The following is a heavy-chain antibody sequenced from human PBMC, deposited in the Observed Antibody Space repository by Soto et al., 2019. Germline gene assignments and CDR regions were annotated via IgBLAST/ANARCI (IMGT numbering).Heavy chain of an antibody. V-gene: IGHV4-30-2*02. CDR2: MYHSGST. Sequence: PSETLSLTCAVSGGSISSGGYSWSWIRQPPGKGLEWIGYMYHSGSTYYNPSLKSRVTISVDTSKKQFSLKLGSVTAADTAVYYCARHFDWPSAFDIWGQGTMVTVSS. CDR1: GGSISSGGYS. CDR3: ARHFDWPSAFDI. D-gene: IGHD3-9*01. J-gene: IGHJ3*02.